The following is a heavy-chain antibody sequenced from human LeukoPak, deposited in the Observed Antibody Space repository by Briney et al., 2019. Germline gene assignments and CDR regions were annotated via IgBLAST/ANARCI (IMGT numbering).Heavy chain of an antibody. Sequence: ASVKVSRKASGYTFTGYYLFWVRQAPGQGLEWMGWINPNSGDSVYAQKFQDRFTMTRDTSITTAYMEMSRLRSDDTAVYYCARGGAIPDYWGQGTLVTVSS. J-gene: IGHJ4*02. D-gene: IGHD2-21*01. CDR2: INPNSGDS. CDR1: GYTFTGYY. CDR3: ARGGAIPDY. V-gene: IGHV1-2*02.